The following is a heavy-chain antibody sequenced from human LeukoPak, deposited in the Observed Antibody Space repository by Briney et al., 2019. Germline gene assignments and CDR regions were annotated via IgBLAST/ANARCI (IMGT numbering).Heavy chain of an antibody. J-gene: IGHJ5*02. CDR3: AKDQTRRYCSSTSCLNWFDP. Sequence: PGGSLRLSCAASGFTFSSYAMSWVRQAPGKGLEWVSAISGSGGSTYYADSGKGRFTISRDNSKNTLYLQMNSLRAEDTAVYYCAKDQTRRYCSSTSCLNWFDPWGQGTLVTVSS. V-gene: IGHV3-23*01. D-gene: IGHD2-2*01. CDR2: ISGSGGST. CDR1: GFTFSSYA.